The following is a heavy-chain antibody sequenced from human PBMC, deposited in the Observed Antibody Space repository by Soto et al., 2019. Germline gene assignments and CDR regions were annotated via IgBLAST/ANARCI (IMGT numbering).Heavy chain of an antibody. V-gene: IGHV3-21*01. CDR3: GRGGGYCSSTSCYDYGMDV. Sequence: EVQLVESGGGLVKPGGSLRLSCAASGFTFSNYNMNWVRQAPGKGLEWVSFISSSSSYIYDADSVKGRFTISRDNAKNSLYLQMNSLRAEATAVYYCGRGGGYCSSTSCYDYGMDVWGQGTTVTVSS. J-gene: IGHJ6*02. D-gene: IGHD2-2*01. CDR1: GFTFSNYN. CDR2: ISSSSSYI.